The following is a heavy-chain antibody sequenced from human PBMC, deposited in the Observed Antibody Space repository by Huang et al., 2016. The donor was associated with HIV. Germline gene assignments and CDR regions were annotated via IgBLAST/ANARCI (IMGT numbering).Heavy chain of an antibody. CDR1: GDSISSSSYY. V-gene: IGHV4-39*01. Sequence: QLQLQESGPGLVKPSETLSLTCTVSGDSISSSSYYWGWIRQPPGKGLEWIGSIYYMGSTSYNPSINSRVTISVDTSKNQFSLKLSSVTAADTAVYYCARHAIRYDFWSGYFHYWGQGTLVTVSS. CDR2: IYYMGST. J-gene: IGHJ4*02. CDR3: ARHAIRYDFWSGYFHY. D-gene: IGHD3-3*01.